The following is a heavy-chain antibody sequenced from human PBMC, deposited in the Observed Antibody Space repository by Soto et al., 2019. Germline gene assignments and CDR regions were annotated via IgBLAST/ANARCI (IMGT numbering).Heavy chain of an antibody. CDR3: ARDYYGNYYYYYMHV. V-gene: IGHV1-18*01. D-gene: IGHD3-10*01. CDR1: GYTFTSYG. J-gene: IGHJ6*03. Sequence: ASVKVSCKASGYTFTSYGISWVRQAPGQGLEWMGWISAYNGNTNYAQKLQGRVTMTTDTSTSTAYMELRSLRSDDTAVYYCARDYYGNYYYYYMHVWGKGTTVTVSS. CDR2: ISAYNGNT.